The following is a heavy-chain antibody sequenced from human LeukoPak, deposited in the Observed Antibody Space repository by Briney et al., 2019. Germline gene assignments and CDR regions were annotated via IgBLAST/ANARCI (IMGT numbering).Heavy chain of an antibody. Sequence: SETLSLTCAVSGYSISSGYYWGWIRPPPAKGLEWIGSIYHNGSTYYNPTLRSRVTISVDTSKNQFSLKLSSVTAADTAVYYCARGYTSGWYPVFADYWGQGTLVTVSS. CDR2: IYHNGST. CDR3: ARGYTSGWYPVFADY. CDR1: GYSISSGYY. J-gene: IGHJ4*02. V-gene: IGHV4-38-2*01. D-gene: IGHD6-19*01.